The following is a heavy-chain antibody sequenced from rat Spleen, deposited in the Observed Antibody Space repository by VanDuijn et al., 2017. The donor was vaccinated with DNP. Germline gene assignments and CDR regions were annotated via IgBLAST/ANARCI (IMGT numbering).Heavy chain of an antibody. J-gene: IGHJ2*01. V-gene: IGHV5-31*01. CDR3: TRAYYSGDDFDY. CDR2: STPAGGSA. Sequence: EVQLVESGGGLVQPGRSLKLSCVASGFTFNNYWMTWIRQAPGKGLELVAASTPAGGSAYYPDSMKGRFTISRDNAKSTLYLQMSRLRSEDTATYYCTRAYYSGDDFDYWGQGVMVTVSS. D-gene: IGHD1-1*01. CDR1: GFTFNNYW.